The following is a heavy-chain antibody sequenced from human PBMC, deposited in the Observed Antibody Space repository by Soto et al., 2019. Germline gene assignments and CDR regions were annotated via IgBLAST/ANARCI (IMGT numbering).Heavy chain of an antibody. D-gene: IGHD3-16*01. CDR3: ARDRVAGIWGDAFDI. CDR1: GYTFTGYY. Sequence: ASVKVSCKASGYTFTGYYMHWVRQAPGQGLEWMGWINPNSGGTNYAQKFQGWVTMTRDTSISTAYMDLRSLTSDDTAVYYCARDRVAGIWGDAFDIWGQGTMVTVSS. V-gene: IGHV1-2*04. J-gene: IGHJ3*02. CDR2: INPNSGGT.